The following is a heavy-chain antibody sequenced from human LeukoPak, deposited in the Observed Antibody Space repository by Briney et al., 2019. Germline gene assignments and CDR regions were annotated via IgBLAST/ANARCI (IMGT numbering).Heavy chain of an antibody. CDR2: ISTSSSYI. D-gene: IGHD3-16*01. Sequence: GGSLRLSCAASGFTFNSYGMHWVRQAPGKGLEWVSSISTSSSYIYYADSVKVRFTISRDNAKNSLFLQMNSLRAEDTAVYYCAKGLNLGYWGQGTLVTVSS. CDR3: AKGLNLGY. V-gene: IGHV3-21*04. J-gene: IGHJ4*02. CDR1: GFTFNSYG.